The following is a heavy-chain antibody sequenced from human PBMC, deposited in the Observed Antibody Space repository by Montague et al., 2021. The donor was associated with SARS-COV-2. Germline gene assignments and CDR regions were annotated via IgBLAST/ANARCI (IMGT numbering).Heavy chain of an antibody. D-gene: IGHD2-2*01. V-gene: IGHV6-1*01. CDR2: TYYRSKWHN. Sequence: CAISGDSVSSNIATWNWIRQSPSRGLEWLGRTYYRSKWHNDYAESVKSRITIDPDTSEHQFSLHLNSVTPEDTAVYYCARIPVGSKYYFDFWGQGTLVTVSS. CDR3: ARIPVGSKYYFDF. CDR1: GDSVSSNIAT. J-gene: IGHJ4*02.